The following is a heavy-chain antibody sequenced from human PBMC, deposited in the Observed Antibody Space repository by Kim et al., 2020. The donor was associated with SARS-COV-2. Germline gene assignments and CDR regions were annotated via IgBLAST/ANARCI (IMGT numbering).Heavy chain of an antibody. CDR3: AKDMTITGDYYDSSGYLEY. CDR2: ISGSGGST. J-gene: IGHJ4*02. V-gene: IGHV3-23*01. Sequence: GGSLRLSCAASGFTFSSYAMSWIRQAPGKGLEWVSAISGSGGSTYYADSVKGRFTISRDNSKNTLYLQMNSMRAEDTAVYYCAKDMTITGDYYDSSGYLEYWGQGTLVTVSS. CDR1: GFTFSSYA. D-gene: IGHD3-22*01.